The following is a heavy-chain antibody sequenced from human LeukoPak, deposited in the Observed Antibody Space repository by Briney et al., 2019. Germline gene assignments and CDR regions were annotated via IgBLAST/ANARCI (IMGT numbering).Heavy chain of an antibody. D-gene: IGHD2-8*01. CDR1: GYTFTSYG. CDR3: ARDGRRIMVYATNWFDP. Sequence: GASVKVSCKASGYTFTSYGISWVRQAPGQGLEWMGWISAYNGNTNYAQKLQGRVTMTTDTSTSTAYMELRSLRSDDTAVYYCARDGRRIMVYATNWFDPWGQGTLVTVSS. CDR2: ISAYNGNT. J-gene: IGHJ5*02. V-gene: IGHV1-18*01.